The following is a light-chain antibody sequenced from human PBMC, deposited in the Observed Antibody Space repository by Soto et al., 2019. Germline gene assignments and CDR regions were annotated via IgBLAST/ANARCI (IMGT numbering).Light chain of an antibody. CDR3: AAWYDSLNAVV. V-gene: IGLV1-36*01. Sequence: QSVLTQPPSVSEAPRQTVTISCSGSSSNIGNNTVNWYQQHPGKTPKLLIYYDHLLPSGVSDGFSGSKTGTSASLAISGLQSEDEADYYYAAWYDSLNAVVFGGGTKLTVL. J-gene: IGLJ2*01. CDR1: SSNIGNNT. CDR2: YDH.